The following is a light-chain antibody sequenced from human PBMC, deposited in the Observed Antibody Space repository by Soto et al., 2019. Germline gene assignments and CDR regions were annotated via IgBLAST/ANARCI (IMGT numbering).Light chain of an antibody. V-gene: IGKV3-20*01. Sequence: EIVLTQSPGTLSLSPWEIARLSLMASQIIMRKYLAWYQQRFGQAPRLLIYDASRRATGIPDRFSGSGSGTDFTLTISRLEPEDFAVYFCYQYDSSPWTFGQGTKVDI. J-gene: IGKJ1*01. CDR2: DAS. CDR1: QIIMRKY. CDR3: YQYDSSPWT.